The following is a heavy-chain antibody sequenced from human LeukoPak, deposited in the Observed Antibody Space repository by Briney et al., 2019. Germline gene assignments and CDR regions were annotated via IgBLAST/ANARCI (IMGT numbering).Heavy chain of an antibody. D-gene: IGHD5-18*01. CDR3: ASHRVTALGYYYGMDV. Sequence: SETLSDTCTVSGGSISSGGYYWSWIRQHPGKGLEWIGYIYYSGSTYYNPSLKSRVTISVDTSKNQFSLKLSSVTAADTAVYYCASHRVTALGYYYGMDVWGQGTTVTVSS. CDR1: GGSISSGGYY. CDR2: IYYSGST. V-gene: IGHV4-31*03. J-gene: IGHJ6*02.